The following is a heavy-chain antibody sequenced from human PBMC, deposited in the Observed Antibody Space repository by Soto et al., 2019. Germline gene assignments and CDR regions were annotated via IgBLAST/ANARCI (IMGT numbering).Heavy chain of an antibody. CDR3: ARDGSSYGPYGMDV. D-gene: IGHD5-18*01. CDR2: IIPIFGTA. Sequence: QVQLVQSGAEVKKPGSSVKVSSKASGGTFSSYAISWVRQAPGQGIEWMGGIIPIFGTANYAQKFQGRVTLTADESTSTAYMELSSLRSEDTAVYYCARDGSSYGPYGMDVWGQGTKVTVSS. V-gene: IGHV1-69*01. CDR1: GGTFSSYA. J-gene: IGHJ6*02.